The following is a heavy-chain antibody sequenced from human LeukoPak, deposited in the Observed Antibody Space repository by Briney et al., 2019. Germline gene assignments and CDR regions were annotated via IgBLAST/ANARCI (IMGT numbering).Heavy chain of an antibody. CDR1: GFTFSTFP. V-gene: IGHV3-30*02. J-gene: IGHJ4*02. D-gene: IGHD3-22*01. CDR2: IQDDGATT. Sequence: PGGSLRLSCAASGFTFSTFPMHRVRQAPGKGLEWVALIQDDGATTNYADSVRGRFTISRDNSKSTVYLQMNSLKPDDTAVYYCATQSITLVVVISPFDYWGQGTLVTVSS. CDR3: ATQSITLVVVISPFDY.